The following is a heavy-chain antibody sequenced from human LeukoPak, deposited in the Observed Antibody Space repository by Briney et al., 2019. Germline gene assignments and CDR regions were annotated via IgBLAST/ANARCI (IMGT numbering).Heavy chain of an antibody. D-gene: IGHD3-10*01. J-gene: IGHJ4*02. Sequence: SETLSLTCTVSGGSISSYYWSWIRQPPGKGLEWIGEINHSGSTNYNPSLKSRVTISVDTSKNQFSLELSSVTAADTAVYYCARLRGVFDYWGQGTLVTVSS. V-gene: IGHV4-34*01. CDR2: INHSGST. CDR3: ARLRGVFDY. CDR1: GGSISSYY.